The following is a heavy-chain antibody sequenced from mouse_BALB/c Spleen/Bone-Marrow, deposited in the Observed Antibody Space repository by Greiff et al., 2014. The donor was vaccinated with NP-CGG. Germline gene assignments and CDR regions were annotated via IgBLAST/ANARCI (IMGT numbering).Heavy chain of an antibody. J-gene: IGHJ4*01. CDR3: AGASYYAMDY. CDR2: IDPANGNT. CDR1: GFNIKDTY. V-gene: IGHV14-3*02. Sequence: VQLQQPEAELVKPGASVKLSCTASGFNIKDTYMHWVKQRPEQGLEWIGRIDPANGNTKYDPKFQGKATITADTSSNTAYLQLSRLTSEDTAVYYCAGASYYAMDYWGQGTSVTVSS.